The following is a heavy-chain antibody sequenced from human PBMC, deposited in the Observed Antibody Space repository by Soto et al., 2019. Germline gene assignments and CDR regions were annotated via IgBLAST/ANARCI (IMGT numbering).Heavy chain of an antibody. J-gene: IGHJ6*02. CDR1: GFTFSSYS. CDR3: ASEKWAGGMDV. V-gene: IGHV3-21*06. Sequence: EVQLVESGGGLVKPGGSLRLSCAASGFTFSSYSMNWVRQAPGKGLEWVSSISSSSSYIYYADSVKGRFTISRDNAKNSLYRQMNSLRAEDTAVYYCASEKWAGGMDVGGQGTTVTVSS. CDR2: ISSSSSYI. D-gene: IGHD1-26*01.